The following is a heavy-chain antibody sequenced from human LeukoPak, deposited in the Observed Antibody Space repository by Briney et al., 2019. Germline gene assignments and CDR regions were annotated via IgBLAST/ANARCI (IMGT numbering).Heavy chain of an antibody. CDR1: GFTFSSYG. CDR2: IWCEGSNK. J-gene: IGHJ4*02. Sequence: PGGSLRLSCAASGFTFSSYGMHWVRQAPGKGREWVAVIWCEGSNKYYADSVKGRFTISRDNSKNTLYLQMNSLRAEDTAVYYCARDPGYTGTALDYWGQGTLVTVSS. V-gene: IGHV3-33*01. CDR3: ARDPGYTGTALDY. D-gene: IGHD6-13*01.